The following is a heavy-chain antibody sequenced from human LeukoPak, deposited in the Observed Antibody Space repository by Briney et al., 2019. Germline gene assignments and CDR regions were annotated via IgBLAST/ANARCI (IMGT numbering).Heavy chain of an antibody. CDR2: IYSCTGSK. J-gene: IGHJ4*02. D-gene: IGHD3-10*01. CDR1: GYTFSGTGWY. Sequence: GASVKVSCKASGYTFSGTGWYLYWLRQAPGQGLECMGWIYSCTGSKHHEPKFQGRVATTRDTSISPAYMELSRLRPDDTAVYYCARDGPAQMVDFDYWGQGTLVTVTS. V-gene: IGHV1-2*02. CDR3: ARDGPAQMVDFDY.